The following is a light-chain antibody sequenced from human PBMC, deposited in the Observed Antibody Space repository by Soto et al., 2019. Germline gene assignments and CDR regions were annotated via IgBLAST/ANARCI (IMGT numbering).Light chain of an antibody. CDR3: QLRNNWPPIFT. CDR1: QSLSGH. Sequence: EIVLTQAPATRSLSPGERATLSCRASQSLSGHLAWFQQKPGQPPRLLIYDASNRATGVPARFSGSGSGTDFTLTISSLEPEDFAVYFCQLRNNWPPIFTFGPGTKVDFK. CDR2: DAS. V-gene: IGKV3-11*01. J-gene: IGKJ3*01.